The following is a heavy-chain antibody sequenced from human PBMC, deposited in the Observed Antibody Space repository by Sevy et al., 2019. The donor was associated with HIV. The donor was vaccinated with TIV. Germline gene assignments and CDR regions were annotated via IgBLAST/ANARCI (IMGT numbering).Heavy chain of an antibody. V-gene: IGHV3-33*01. Sequence: GGSLRLSCAASGFTFSNYGMHWVRQAPGKGLEWVAVIWNDGSNKYYADSVKGRFTISRDNSKNTLYLQMKSLRVEDTDVYFCARGGDFNDRSAKGDFDYWGQGTLVTVSS. CDR3: ARGGDFNDRSAKGDFDY. J-gene: IGHJ4*02. CDR1: GFTFSNYG. D-gene: IGHD3-22*01. CDR2: IWNDGSNK.